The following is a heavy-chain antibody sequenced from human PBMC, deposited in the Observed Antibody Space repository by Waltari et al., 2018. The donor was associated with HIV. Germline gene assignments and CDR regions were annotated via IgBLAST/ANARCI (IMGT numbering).Heavy chain of an antibody. CDR1: GGSFSGFY. CDR3: AQGTAKGGSYFYYGLDV. D-gene: IGHD3-9*01. J-gene: IGHJ6*02. V-gene: IGHV4-34*01. Sequence: QVQLQQWGAGLLKPSETLSLTCAVYGGSFSGFYWSWIRQPPGKGLEWIGEINHSGSTKYNPSLKSRVTISIDTSKNQFSLKLSSVTAADTAVYYCAQGTAKGGSYFYYGLDVWGQGTTVTVSS. CDR2: INHSGST.